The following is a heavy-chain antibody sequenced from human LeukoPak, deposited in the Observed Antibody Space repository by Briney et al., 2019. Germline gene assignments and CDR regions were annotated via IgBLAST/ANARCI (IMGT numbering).Heavy chain of an antibody. D-gene: IGHD6-13*01. CDR3: AKDKAAAAGSPDY. CDR2: ISGDGGST. Sequence: PGGSLRLSCAASGFTFHDYAMHWVRQAPGKSLEWVSLISGDGGSTYYADSVKGRFTISRDNSKNSLYLQMNSLRTEDTALYYCAKDKAAAAGSPDYWGQGTLVTVSS. V-gene: IGHV3-43*02. J-gene: IGHJ4*02. CDR1: GFTFHDYA.